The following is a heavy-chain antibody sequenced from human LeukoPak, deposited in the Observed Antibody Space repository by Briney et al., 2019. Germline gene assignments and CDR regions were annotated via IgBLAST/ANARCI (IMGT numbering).Heavy chain of an antibody. D-gene: IGHD2-2*01. CDR1: GFTFSSYS. Sequence: KSGGSLRLSCAASGFTFSSYSMNWVRQAPGKGLEWVSSISSSSSYIYYADSVKGRFTISRDNAKNSLYLQMNSLRAEDTAVYYCARDGVGYCSSTSCRDYYYYYGMDVWGQGTTATVSS. J-gene: IGHJ6*02. CDR3: ARDGVGYCSSTSCRDYYYYYGMDV. CDR2: ISSSSSYI. V-gene: IGHV3-21*01.